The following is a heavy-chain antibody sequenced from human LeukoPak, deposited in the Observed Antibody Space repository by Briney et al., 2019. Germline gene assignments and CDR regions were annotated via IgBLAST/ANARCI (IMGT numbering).Heavy chain of an antibody. V-gene: IGHV3-30-3*01. Sequence: PGGSLRLSCAASGFTFSSYAMHWVRQAPGKGLEWVAVISYDGSNKYHADSVKGRFTISRDNSKNTLYLQMNSLRAEDTAVYYCARDFSSGWYGYGMDVWGQGTTVTVSS. CDR3: ARDFSSGWYGYGMDV. D-gene: IGHD6-19*01. CDR2: ISYDGSNK. J-gene: IGHJ6*02. CDR1: GFTFSSYA.